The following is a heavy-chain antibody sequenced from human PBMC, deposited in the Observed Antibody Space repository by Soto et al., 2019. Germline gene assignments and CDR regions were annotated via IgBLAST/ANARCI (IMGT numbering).Heavy chain of an antibody. J-gene: IGHJ5*02. CDR3: ARAVETGGNWFDP. CDR1: GGSIRSYY. D-gene: IGHD1-1*01. CDR2: IYYSGTT. V-gene: IGHV4-59*01. Sequence: QVQLQESGPGVVKPSETLSLTCTVSGGSIRSYYWSWIRQPPGKGLEWIGHIYYSGTTNYNPSLKSRITMSVETSKNQFSLKLSSVTAADTAVYYCARAVETGGNWFDPWGQGTLVTVSS.